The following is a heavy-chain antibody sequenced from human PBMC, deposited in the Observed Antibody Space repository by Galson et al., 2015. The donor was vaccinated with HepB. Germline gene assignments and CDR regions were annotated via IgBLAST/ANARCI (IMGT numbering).Heavy chain of an antibody. V-gene: IGHV3-30-3*01. Sequence: SLRLSCAASGFTFSSYAMHWVRQAPGKGLEWVAVISYDGSNKYYADSVKGRFTISRDNSKNTLYLQMNSLRAEDTAVYYCARDRIAAAGVYYMDVWGKGTTVTVSS. CDR2: ISYDGSNK. CDR3: ARDRIAAAGVYYMDV. J-gene: IGHJ6*03. CDR1: GFTFSSYA. D-gene: IGHD6-13*01.